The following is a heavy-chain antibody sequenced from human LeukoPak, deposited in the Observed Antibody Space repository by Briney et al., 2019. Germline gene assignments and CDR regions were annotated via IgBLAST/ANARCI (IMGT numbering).Heavy chain of an antibody. D-gene: IGHD6-19*01. CDR2: ISSSSSTI. CDR1: GFTFSSYA. CDR3: ARDSGYSSGWYTVHDFDY. V-gene: IGHV3-48*04. J-gene: IGHJ4*02. Sequence: PGGSLRLSCAASGFTFSSYAMSWVRQAPGKGLEWVSYISSSSSTIYYADSVKGRFTISRDNAKNSLYLQMNSLRAEDTAVYYCARDSGYSSGWYTVHDFDYWGQGTLVTVSS.